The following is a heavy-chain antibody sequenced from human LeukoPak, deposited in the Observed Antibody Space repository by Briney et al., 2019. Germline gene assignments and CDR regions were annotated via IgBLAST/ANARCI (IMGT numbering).Heavy chain of an antibody. CDR1: AYTFTIYY. CDR3: ARIAAAADGGFDH. CDR2: INPSGGST. V-gene: IGHV1-46*01. Sequence: ASVKVSFTASAYTFTIYYMHWVRQAPGQGLEWMGIINPSGGSTSYAQKFQGRVTITRDTSKSTVYMELSSLRSEDTAVYYCARIAAAADGGFDHWGQGTLVTVSS. D-gene: IGHD6-13*01. J-gene: IGHJ5*02.